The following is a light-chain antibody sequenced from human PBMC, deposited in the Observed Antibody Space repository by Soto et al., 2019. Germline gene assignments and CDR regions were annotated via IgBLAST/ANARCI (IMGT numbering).Light chain of an antibody. V-gene: IGKV3-20*01. J-gene: IGKJ1*01. Sequence: EVVLTQSPATLSVSPGEGVTLSCRASQGIGDTLAWYQHQPGQAPRLLIYGASTRATGIPERFSGSGSGTDFTLTISRMEPEDSAVYYCQQYGSSPTWTFGQGTKVDI. CDR3: QQYGSSPTWT. CDR1: QGIGDT. CDR2: GAS.